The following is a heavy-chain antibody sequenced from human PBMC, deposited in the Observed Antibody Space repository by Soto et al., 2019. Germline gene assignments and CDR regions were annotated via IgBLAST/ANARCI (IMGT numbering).Heavy chain of an antibody. CDR2: IFYLGSS. Sequence: KSSETLSLTCTVSGDSIISSDFYWGWDRQPPGKGLEWIGSIFYLGSSYDNPSLKSQVTISVDTSKNHFSLRLRSVTAADTALYFGARKSLAIRKSNWLDHWGQGSMVTVSS. J-gene: IGHJ5*02. D-gene: IGHD3-3*02. CDR1: GDSIISSDFY. CDR3: ARKSLAIRKSNWLDH. V-gene: IGHV4-39*01.